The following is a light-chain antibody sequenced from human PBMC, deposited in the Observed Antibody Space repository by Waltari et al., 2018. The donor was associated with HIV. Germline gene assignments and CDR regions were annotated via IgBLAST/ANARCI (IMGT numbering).Light chain of an antibody. V-gene: IGKV1-39*01. CDR1: QSIRNY. Sequence: DIQKTQSPSSLSASVGDRVTITCRSGQSIRNYLSWYQQKPGKAPKLLMYAASSLQSGVPSRFSGSASGTDFTLTISSLQPEDFATYYCQQSYDAPYTFGQGTKLEIK. CDR3: QQSYDAPYT. CDR2: AAS. J-gene: IGKJ2*01.